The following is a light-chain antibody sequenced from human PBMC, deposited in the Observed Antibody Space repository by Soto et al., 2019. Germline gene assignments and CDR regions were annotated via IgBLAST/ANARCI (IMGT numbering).Light chain of an antibody. V-gene: IGKV3-20*01. CDR3: QQYGGSPWT. J-gene: IGKJ1*01. CDR1: QYVTSNY. Sequence: EIVLTQSPGTLSLSPGERATLSCRASQYVTSNYLALYQQKPGQAPRLLIYTTSSRATGVPERFSGSGSGTDFTLTISRLEPEDFAVYYCQQYGGSPWTFGQGTKVEIK. CDR2: TTS.